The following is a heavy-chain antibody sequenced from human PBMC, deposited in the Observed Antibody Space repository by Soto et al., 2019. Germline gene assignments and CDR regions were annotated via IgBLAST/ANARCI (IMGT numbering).Heavy chain of an antibody. CDR1: GFTFSSYG. Sequence: GGSLRLSCAASGFTFSSYGMHWVRQAPGKGLEWVAVISYDGSNKYYADSVKGRFTTSRDNSKNTLYLQMNSLRAEDTAVYYCAKGGRRTTVVTLSFWGQGTLVTVSS. J-gene: IGHJ4*02. CDR3: AKGGRRTTVVTLSF. D-gene: IGHD4-17*01. CDR2: ISYDGSNK. V-gene: IGHV3-30*18.